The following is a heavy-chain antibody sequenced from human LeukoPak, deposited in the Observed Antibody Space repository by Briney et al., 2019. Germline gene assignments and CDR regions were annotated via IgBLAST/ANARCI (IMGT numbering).Heavy chain of an antibody. V-gene: IGHV4-39*01. CDR3: ARPYSSLARSAFDI. D-gene: IGHD2-15*01. Sequence: TSETLSLTCTVSGGSISSSSYYWGWIRQPPGKGLEWIGSIYYSGSTYYNPSLKSRVTISVDTSKNQCSLKLSSVTAADTAVYYCARPYSSLARSAFDIWGQGTMVTVSS. CDR2: IYYSGST. J-gene: IGHJ3*02. CDR1: GGSISSSSYY.